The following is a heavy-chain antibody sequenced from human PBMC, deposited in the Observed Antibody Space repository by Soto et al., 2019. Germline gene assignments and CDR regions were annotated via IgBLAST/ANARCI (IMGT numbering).Heavy chain of an antibody. Sequence: EVQLVESGGGLVKPGGSLRLSCAASGFTFSNAWMSWVRQAPGKGLEWVGRIKSRADGGTADHAAPVKGRFAISRDDSKNTLYLQMNSLKTEDTAVYYCATLGGNLGAFDYWSQGTLVTVSS. V-gene: IGHV3-15*01. CDR2: IKSRADGGTA. D-gene: IGHD3-16*01. CDR3: ATLGGNLGAFDY. J-gene: IGHJ4*02. CDR1: GFTFSNAW.